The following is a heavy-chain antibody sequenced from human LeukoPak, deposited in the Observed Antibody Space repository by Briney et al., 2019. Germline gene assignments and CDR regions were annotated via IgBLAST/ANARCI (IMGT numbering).Heavy chain of an antibody. V-gene: IGHV3-74*01. CDR2: INSDGSST. D-gene: IGHD4-17*01. Sequence: GGSLRLSCAASGFTFSSYWMHWVRQAPGKGLVWVSRINSDGSSTTYADSVKGRFTISRDNSKNTLYLQMNSLRAEDTAVYYCAKDGTTVTELGDYWGQGTLVTVSS. J-gene: IGHJ4*02. CDR3: AKDGTTVTELGDY. CDR1: GFTFSSYW.